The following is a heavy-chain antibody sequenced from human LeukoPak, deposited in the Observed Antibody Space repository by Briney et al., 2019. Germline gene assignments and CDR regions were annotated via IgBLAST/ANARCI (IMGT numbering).Heavy chain of an antibody. CDR1: GGSISSGGYY. Sequence: PSETLSLTCTVSGGSISSGGYYWSWIRQHPGKGLEWIGYIYYSGSTYYNPSLKSRVTISVDTSKNQFSLKLSSVIAADTAVYYCARASSSSFLGYFDYWGQGTLVTVSS. V-gene: IGHV4-31*03. CDR3: ARASSSSFLGYFDY. D-gene: IGHD6-13*01. J-gene: IGHJ4*02. CDR2: IYYSGST.